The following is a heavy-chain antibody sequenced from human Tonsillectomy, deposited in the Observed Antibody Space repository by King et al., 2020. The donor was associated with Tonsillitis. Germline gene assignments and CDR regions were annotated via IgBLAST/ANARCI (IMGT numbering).Heavy chain of an antibody. CDR1: RYSFTSYW. V-gene: IGHV5-51*03. J-gene: IGHJ3*02. CDR3: AGGRGPYSSPWGYTASDTFDI. Sequence: VQLVESGAEVKKPGESLKISCKGSRYSFTSYWVGWVRQMPGKGLEWMGIIYPGDSDTRYSPSFQGQVTISADKSISSAYLQWSSLKASDTAMYYCAGGRGPYSSPWGYTASDTFDIWGQGTMVTVSS. D-gene: IGHD6-13*01. CDR2: IYPGDSDT.